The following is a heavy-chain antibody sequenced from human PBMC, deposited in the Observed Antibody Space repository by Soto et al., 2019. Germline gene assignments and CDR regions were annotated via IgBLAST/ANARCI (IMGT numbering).Heavy chain of an antibody. Sequence: VASVKVSCKASGYTFTGYYMHWVRQAPGQGLEWMGWINPNSGGTNYAQKFQGRVAMTRDTSISTAYMELSRLRSDDTAVYYCARGEFIEGYQLPDNHWGQGTLVTVSS. CDR2: INPNSGGT. D-gene: IGHD2-2*01. V-gene: IGHV1-2*02. J-gene: IGHJ5*02. CDR1: GYTFTGYY. CDR3: ARGEFIEGYQLPDNH.